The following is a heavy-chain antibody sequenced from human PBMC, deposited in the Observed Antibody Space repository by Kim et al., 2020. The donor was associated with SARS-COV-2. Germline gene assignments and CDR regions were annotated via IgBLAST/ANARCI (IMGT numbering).Heavy chain of an antibody. D-gene: IGHD3-9*01. V-gene: IGHV4-4*02. J-gene: IGHJ6*02. Sequence: SETLSLTCAVSGGSISSSNWWSWVRQPPGKWLEWIGEIYHSGSTNYNPSLKSRVTISVDKSKNQFSLKLSSVTAADTAVYYCARDGSRYFYWFHYGMDVWGQGATVTVSS. CDR3: ARDGSRYFYWFHYGMDV. CDR2: IYHSGST. CDR1: GGSISSSNW.